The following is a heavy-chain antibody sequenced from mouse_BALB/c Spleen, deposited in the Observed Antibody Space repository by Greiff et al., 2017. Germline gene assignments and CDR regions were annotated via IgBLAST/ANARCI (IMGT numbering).Heavy chain of an antibody. J-gene: IGHJ4*01. Sequence: VQLQQSGAELVRPGVSVKISCKGSGYTFTDYAMHWVKQSHAKSLEWIGVISTYYGDASYNQKFKGKATMTVDKSSSTAYMQLSSLTSEDSAVYYCARSGGYYAMDYWGQGTSVTVSS. CDR3: ARSGGYYAMDY. CDR2: ISTYYGDA. V-gene: IGHV1S137*01. CDR1: GYTFTDYA.